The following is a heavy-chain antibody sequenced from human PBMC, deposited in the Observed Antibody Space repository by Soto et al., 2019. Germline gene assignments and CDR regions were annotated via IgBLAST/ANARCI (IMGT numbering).Heavy chain of an antibody. J-gene: IGHJ6*02. CDR1: GGSISSYY. CDR3: ARGWADILTGYYTTSGGMDV. D-gene: IGHD3-9*01. Sequence: LSLTCTVSGGSISSYYWSWIRQPPGKGLEWIGYIYYSGSTNYNPSLKSRVTISVDTSKNQFSLKLGSVTAADTAVYYCARGWADILTGYYTTSGGMDVWGQGTTVTVSS. CDR2: IYYSGST. V-gene: IGHV4-59*01.